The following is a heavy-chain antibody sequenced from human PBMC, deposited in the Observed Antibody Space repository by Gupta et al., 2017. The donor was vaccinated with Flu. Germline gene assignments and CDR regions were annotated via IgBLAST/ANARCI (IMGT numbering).Heavy chain of an antibody. Sequence: INPNSGGTNYAQKFQGRVTMTRDTSISTAYMELSRLRSDDTAVYYCARSVVVPAANFIWFDPWGQGTLVTVSS. J-gene: IGHJ5*02. D-gene: IGHD2-2*01. CDR2: INPNSGGT. CDR3: ARSVVVPAANFIWFDP. V-gene: IGHV1-2*02.